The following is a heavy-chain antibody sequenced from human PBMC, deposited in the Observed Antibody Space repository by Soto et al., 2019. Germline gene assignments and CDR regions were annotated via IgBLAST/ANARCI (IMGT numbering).Heavy chain of an antibody. D-gene: IGHD6-6*01. CDR1: GFTFSSYA. CDR2: ISGSGGST. CDR3: AKESSSPFLDYYGMDV. V-gene: IGHV3-23*01. J-gene: IGHJ6*02. Sequence: GSSLSLSCSASGFTFSSYAMSWVRQSPGKGLEWVSAISGSGGSTYYADSVKGRFTISRDNSKNTLYLQMNSLRAEDTAVYYCAKESSSPFLDYYGMDVWGQGTTVTVSS.